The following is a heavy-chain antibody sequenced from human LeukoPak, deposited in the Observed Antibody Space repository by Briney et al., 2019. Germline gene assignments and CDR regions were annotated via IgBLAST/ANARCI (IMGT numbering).Heavy chain of an antibody. CDR1: GGSISSGGYY. D-gene: IGHD3-22*01. J-gene: IGHJ4*02. Sequence: SSETLSLTCTVSGGSISSGGYYWSWIRQHPGKGLEWIGYIYYSGSTYYNPSLKSRVTISVDTSKNQFSLKLSSVTAADTAVYYCASSITMIVVVIETTYFDYWGQGTLVTVSS. CDR2: IYYSGST. V-gene: IGHV4-31*03. CDR3: ASSITMIVVVIETTYFDY.